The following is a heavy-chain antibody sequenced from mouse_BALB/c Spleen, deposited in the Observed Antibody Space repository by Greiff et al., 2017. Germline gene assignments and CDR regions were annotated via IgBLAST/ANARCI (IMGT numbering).Heavy chain of an antibody. CDR1: GYSITSGYY. CDR3: ARGSNHFDY. D-gene: IGHD4-1*01. V-gene: IGHV3-6*02. J-gene: IGHJ2*01. Sequence: EVQRVESGPGLVKPSQSLSLTCSVTGYSITSGYYWNWIRQFPGNKLEWMGYISYDGSNNYNPSLKNRISITRDTSKNQFFLKLNSVTTEDTATYYCARGSNHFDYWGQGTTLTVSS. CDR2: ISYDGSN.